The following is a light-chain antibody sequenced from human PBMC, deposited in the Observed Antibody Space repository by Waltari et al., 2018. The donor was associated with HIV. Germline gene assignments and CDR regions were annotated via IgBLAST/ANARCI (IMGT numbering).Light chain of an antibody. CDR1: QIIDNW. CDR2: KAS. CDR3: QQYNSHSYA. Sequence: DVQMTQSPSTLSAGVGDKVTITCRASQIIDNWLAWYQQKPGKSPKLLIYKASYLESGVPSRFSGSVSGADFTLIIDVLQPDDFATYYCQQYNSHSYAFGQGTKVDVK. J-gene: IGKJ2*01. V-gene: IGKV1-5*03.